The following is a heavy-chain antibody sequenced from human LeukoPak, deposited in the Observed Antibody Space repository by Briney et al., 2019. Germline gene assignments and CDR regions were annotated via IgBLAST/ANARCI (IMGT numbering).Heavy chain of an antibody. CDR2: IDWDDDK. CDR1: GGSFSGYY. Sequence: TLSLTCAVYGGSFSGYYWSWIRQPPGKALEWLARIDWDDDKYYSTSLKTRLTISKDTSKNQVVLTMTNMDPVDTATYYCARFVSTTGTNDYWGQGTLVTVSS. V-gene: IGHV2-70*11. D-gene: IGHD1-1*01. CDR3: ARFVSTTGTNDY. J-gene: IGHJ4*02.